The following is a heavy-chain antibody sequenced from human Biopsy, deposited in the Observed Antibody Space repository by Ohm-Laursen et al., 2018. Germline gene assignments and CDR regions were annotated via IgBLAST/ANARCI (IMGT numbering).Heavy chain of an antibody. CDR2: IIPIVDIV. CDR3: ARGGSGSGYYGMDV. D-gene: IGHD3-10*01. Sequence: ASVKVSCKASGDTFNKYGIFWVRQAPGQGLEWMGRIIPIVDIVNYAQRFQGRVTMTADKPTSTAYLDLSSLISEDTAVYYCARGGSGSGYYGMDVWGQGTTVTVSS. V-gene: IGHV1-69*04. CDR1: GDTFNKYG. J-gene: IGHJ6*02.